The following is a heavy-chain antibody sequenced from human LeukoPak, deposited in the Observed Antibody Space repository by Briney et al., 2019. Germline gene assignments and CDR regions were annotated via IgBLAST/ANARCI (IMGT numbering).Heavy chain of an antibody. V-gene: IGHV4-38-2*02. CDR2: IYHSGST. CDR3: ARDRDDAFDI. Sequence: SETLSLTCTVSGYSISSGYYWGWIRQPPGKGLEWIGSIYHSGSTYYNPSLKSRVTISVDTSKNQFSLKLSSVTAADTAVYYCARDRDDAFDIWGQGTMVTVSS. J-gene: IGHJ3*02. CDR1: GYSISSGYY.